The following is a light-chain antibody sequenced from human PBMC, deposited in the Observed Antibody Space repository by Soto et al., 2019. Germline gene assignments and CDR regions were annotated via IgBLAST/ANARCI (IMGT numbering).Light chain of an antibody. V-gene: IGKV1-39*01. CDR1: QSISSY. J-gene: IGKJ1*01. Sequence: DIQMTQSPFSLSASVGDRVTITCRASQSISSYLNWYQQKPGKAPKLLIYAASSLQSGVPSRFSDSGPETDFTLTISSLQPEDFATYYCQQSYSTPWTVGQGTKVQIK. CDR3: QQSYSTPWT. CDR2: AAS.